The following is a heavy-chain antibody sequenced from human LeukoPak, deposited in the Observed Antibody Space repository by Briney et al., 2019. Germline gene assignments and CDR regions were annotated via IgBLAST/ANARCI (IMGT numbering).Heavy chain of an antibody. CDR2: IGIADDT. V-gene: IGHV3-13*01. CDR1: GFTFRNYD. CDR3: VRGGIQVSGIEAFDI. J-gene: IGHJ3*02. D-gene: IGHD5/OR15-5a*01. Sequence: AGGSLRLSCAASGFTFRNYDMHWVRQFPGRGLEWVSAIGIADDTHYPDSVKGRFTISRENAKNSLYLQMNSLRDGDTAVYYCVRGGIQVSGIEAFDIWGQGTMVTVSS.